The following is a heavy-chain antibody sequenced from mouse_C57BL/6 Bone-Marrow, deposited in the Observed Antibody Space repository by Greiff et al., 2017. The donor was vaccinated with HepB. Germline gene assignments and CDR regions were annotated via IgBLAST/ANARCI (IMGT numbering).Heavy chain of an antibody. Sequence: VQLQQSGAELVKPGASVKLSCTASGFTFTDYYMHWVKQRTEQGLEWIGRIDPEDGETNYDQKFQGKATITADTSSNTAYLQLSSLTSEDTAVYYCGRGGITTVYDCWGQGTTLTVSS. CDR2: IDPEDGET. J-gene: IGHJ2*01. CDR1: GFTFTDYY. CDR3: GRGGITTVYDC. D-gene: IGHD1-1*01. V-gene: IGHV14-2*01.